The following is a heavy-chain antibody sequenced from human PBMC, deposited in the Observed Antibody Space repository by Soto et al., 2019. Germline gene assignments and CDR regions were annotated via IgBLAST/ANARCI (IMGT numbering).Heavy chain of an antibody. D-gene: IGHD1-1*01. CDR1: GFTFSSYA. V-gene: IGHV3-23*01. CDR2: ISGSGGST. Sequence: EVQLLESGGGLVQPGGSLRLSCAASGFTFSSYAMSWVRQAPGKGLEWVSEISGSGGSTYYADSVKGRFTISRDNSKNTLYLQMNSLRAEDTAVYYCAKLENYNCAACGYWGQGTLVTVSS. J-gene: IGHJ4*02. CDR3: AKLENYNCAACGY.